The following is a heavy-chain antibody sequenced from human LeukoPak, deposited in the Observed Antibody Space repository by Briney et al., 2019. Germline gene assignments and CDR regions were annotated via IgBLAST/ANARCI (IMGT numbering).Heavy chain of an antibody. J-gene: IGHJ4*02. CDR3: AKASNYGSGSYYPRGVDY. CDR1: GFTFSGYA. CDR2: ISGSGGST. V-gene: IGHV3-23*01. Sequence: PGGSLRLSCAASGFTFSGYAMSWVRQAPGKGLEWVSAISGSGGSTYYADSVKGRFTISRDNSKNTLYLQMNSLRAEDTAVYYCAKASNYGSGSYYPRGVDYWGQGTLVTVSS. D-gene: IGHD3-10*01.